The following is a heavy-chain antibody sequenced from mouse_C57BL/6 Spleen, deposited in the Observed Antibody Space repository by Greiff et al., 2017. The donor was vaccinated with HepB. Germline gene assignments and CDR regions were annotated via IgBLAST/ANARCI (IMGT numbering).Heavy chain of an antibody. D-gene: IGHD1-1*01. CDR2: INPNNGGT. CDR1: GYTFTDYY. CDR3: ARTKDYYGSSYHFDV. Sequence: VQLQQSGPELVKPGASVKISCKASGYTFTDYYMNWVKQSHGKSLEWIGDINPNNGGTSYNQKFKGKATLTVDKSSSTADMELRSLTSEDSAVYYCARTKDYYGSSYHFDVWGTGTTVTVSS. J-gene: IGHJ1*03. V-gene: IGHV1-26*01.